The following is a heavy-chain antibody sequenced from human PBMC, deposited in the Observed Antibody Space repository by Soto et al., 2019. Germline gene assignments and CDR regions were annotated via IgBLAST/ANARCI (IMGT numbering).Heavy chain of an antibody. V-gene: IGHV4-59*01. CDR2: IYYSGST. D-gene: IGHD2-2*02. CDR1: GGSISSYY. Sequence: QVPLQESGPGLVKPSETLSLTCTVSGGSISSYYWSWIRQPPGKGLEWIGYIYYSGSTNYNPSLKSRVTISVDTSKNQFSLKLSSVTAADTAVYYCARGIPGPDYWGQGTLVTVSS. J-gene: IGHJ4*02. CDR3: ARGIPGPDY.